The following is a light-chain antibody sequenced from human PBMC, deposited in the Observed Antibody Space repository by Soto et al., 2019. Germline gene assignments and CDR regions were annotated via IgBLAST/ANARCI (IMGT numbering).Light chain of an antibody. J-gene: IGKJ1*01. CDR2: GAS. Sequence: EIVLTQSPGTLSLSPGERATLSCRASQSVSSSYLAWYQQKPGQAPRLLIYGASSRATGIPDRFSGSGSGTEFTLTISSLQSEDFAVYYCQQYNTWPPRTFGQGTKVEFK. CDR3: QQYNTWPPRT. V-gene: IGKV3-20*01. CDR1: QSVSSSY.